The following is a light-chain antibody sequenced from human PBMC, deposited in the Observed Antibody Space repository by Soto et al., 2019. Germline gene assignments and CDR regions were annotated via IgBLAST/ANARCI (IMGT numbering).Light chain of an antibody. CDR2: DAA. CDR1: QNINTY. Sequence: DIQITQSPYSLSAAVGDRVTIACRASQNINTYLNWYQQKPGKAPKLLMFDAASLQSGVPSRFSGSGSRTDFTLTITSLQPEDFATYYCQQTSSAPFTFGPGTKVDI. J-gene: IGKJ3*01. V-gene: IGKV1-39*01. CDR3: QQTSSAPFT.